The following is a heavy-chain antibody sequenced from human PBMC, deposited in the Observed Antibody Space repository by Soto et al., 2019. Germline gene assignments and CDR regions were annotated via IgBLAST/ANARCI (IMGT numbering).Heavy chain of an antibody. D-gene: IGHD2-2*01. J-gene: IGHJ6*03. V-gene: IGHV3-15*01. CDR3: TTLVVPAGPPPDYYYYMDV. CDR2: IKSKTDGGTT. Sequence: GGSLRLSCAASGFTFSNAWMSWVRQAPGKGLEWVGRIKSKTDGGTTDYAAPVKGRFTISRDDSKNTLYLQMNSLKTEDTAVYYCTTLVVPAGPPPDYYYYMDVWGKGTTVTVSS. CDR1: GFTFSNAW.